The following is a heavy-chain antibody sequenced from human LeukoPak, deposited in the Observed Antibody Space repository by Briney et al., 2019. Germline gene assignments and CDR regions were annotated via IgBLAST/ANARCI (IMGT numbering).Heavy chain of an antibody. CDR2: ITSSSTYI. Sequence: GGSLRLSCAASGFTFSTNSMSWVRQAPGKGLEWVSSITSSSTYIYYADSVKGRFTISRDNANNSLYLQMNSLRVEDTAVYYCASTRIWGQGTMVTASS. CDR1: GFTFSTNS. V-gene: IGHV3-21*03. J-gene: IGHJ3*02. CDR3: ASTRI.